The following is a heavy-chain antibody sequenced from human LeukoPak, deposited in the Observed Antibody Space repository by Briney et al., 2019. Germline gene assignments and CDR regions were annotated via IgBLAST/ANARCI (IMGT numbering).Heavy chain of an antibody. CDR3: AKAAMVRGVIITYYFDY. CDR1: GFTFSSSA. D-gene: IGHD3-10*01. CDR2: ISGSGGST. J-gene: IGHJ4*02. V-gene: IGHV3-23*01. Sequence: GGSLRLSCAASGFTFSSSAMSWVRQAPGKGLEWVSAISGSGGSTYYADSVKGRFTISRDNSKNTLYLQMNSLRAEDTAVYYCAKAAMVRGVIITYYFDYWGQGTLVTVSS.